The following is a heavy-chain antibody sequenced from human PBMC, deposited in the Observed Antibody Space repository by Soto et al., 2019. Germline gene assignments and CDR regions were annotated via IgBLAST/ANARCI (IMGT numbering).Heavy chain of an antibody. D-gene: IGHD6-13*01. CDR3: ARDLYSTSWYVRAFDM. CDR1: ENTFSTYS. CDR2: INPTTTTT. Sequence: ASVNVSCKASENTFSTYSLHWVRQAPGQGLEWMGVINPTTTTTTDAQKFQGRVTMTRDTSTSTVFLELSSLRSGDTAVYYCARDLYSTSWYVRAFDMWGQGTMVTVSS. J-gene: IGHJ3*02. V-gene: IGHV1-46*03.